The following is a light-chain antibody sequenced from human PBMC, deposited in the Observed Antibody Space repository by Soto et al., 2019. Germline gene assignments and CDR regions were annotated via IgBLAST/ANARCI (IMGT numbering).Light chain of an antibody. CDR3: QQYDKWPPST. CDR1: QGVTTY. J-gene: IGKJ1*01. V-gene: IGKV3-15*01. CDR2: GAS. Sequence: EIFLTQSPATLSLSPGERATLSCRASQGVTTYLAWYQQIPGQAPRLLIYGASTRATGVSPRFSGSGSGTEFTLTISSLQSEDVAVYYCQQYDKWPPSTFGQGTKVDIK.